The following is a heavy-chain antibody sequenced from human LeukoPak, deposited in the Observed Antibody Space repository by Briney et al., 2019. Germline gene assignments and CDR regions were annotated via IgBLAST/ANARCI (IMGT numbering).Heavy chain of an antibody. J-gene: IGHJ4*02. CDR3: ASGSGSSSWYDLGALDY. D-gene: IGHD6-13*01. CDR2: IIPIFGTA. Sequence: GASVKVSCKASGGTFSSYAISWVRQAPGQGLEWMGGIIPIFGTANYAQKFQGRVTITADESTSTACMELSSLRSEDTAVYYCASGSGSSSWYDLGALDYWGQGTLVTVSS. CDR1: GGTFSSYA. V-gene: IGHV1-69*13.